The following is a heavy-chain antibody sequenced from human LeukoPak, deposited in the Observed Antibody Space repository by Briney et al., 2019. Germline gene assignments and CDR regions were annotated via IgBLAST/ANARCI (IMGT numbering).Heavy chain of an antibody. Sequence: SVKVSCKASGGTFSSYAISWVRQAPGQGLEWTGGIIPIFGTANYAQKFQGRVTITADESTSTAYMELSSLRSEDTAVYYCARDRVVRGVITAFDYWGQGTLVTVSS. CDR1: GGTFSSYA. D-gene: IGHD3-10*01. V-gene: IGHV1-69*13. J-gene: IGHJ4*02. CDR3: ARDRVVRGVITAFDY. CDR2: IIPIFGTA.